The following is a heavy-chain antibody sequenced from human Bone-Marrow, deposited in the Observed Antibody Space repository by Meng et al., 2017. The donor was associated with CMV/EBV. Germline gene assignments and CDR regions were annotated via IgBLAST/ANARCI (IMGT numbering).Heavy chain of an antibody. CDR2: IYYSGST. J-gene: IGHJ6*02. V-gene: IGHV4-61*01. D-gene: IGHD2-2*01. Sequence: SETLSLTCTVSGGSASSGSYYWSWIRQPPGKGLEWIGYIYYSGSTNYNPSLKSRVTISVDTSKNQFSLKLSSVTAADTAVYYCAGHCSSTSCFPYYYYGMDVWGQGTTVTVSS. CDR1: GGSASSGSYY. CDR3: AGHCSSTSCFPYYYYGMDV.